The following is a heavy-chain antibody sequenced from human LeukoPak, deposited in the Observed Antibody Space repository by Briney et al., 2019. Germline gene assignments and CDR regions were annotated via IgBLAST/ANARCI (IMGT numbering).Heavy chain of an antibody. CDR3: ARGRVSSSTWYSTYYYYFYMDV. V-gene: IGHV4-39*07. J-gene: IGHJ6*03. CDR1: GGSISSSSYY. D-gene: IGHD1-1*01. CDR2: IYYSGST. Sequence: SETLSLTCTVSGGSISSSSYYWGWIRQPPGKGLEWIGSIYYSGSTYYNPSLKSRVTISVDMSKNQFSLSLRSVTAADTAVYFCARGRVSSSTWYSTYYYYFYMDVWGKGTTVTVSS.